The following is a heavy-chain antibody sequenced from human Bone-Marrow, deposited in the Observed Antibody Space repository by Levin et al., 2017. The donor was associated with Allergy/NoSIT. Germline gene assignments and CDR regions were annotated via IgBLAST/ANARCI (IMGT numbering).Heavy chain of an antibody. J-gene: IGHJ6*03. CDR3: ARMVGDYDVTFQRYYYYMDV. V-gene: IGHV2-70*11. Sequence: SGPTLVKPTQTLTLTCTFSGFSLSTSGMCVSWIRQPPGKALEWLARIDWDDDKYYDTSLKTRLTVSKDTSKNQVVLTMTHMDPVDTATYYCARMVGDYDVTFQRYYYYMDVWGKGTTVTVSS. D-gene: IGHD4-17*01. CDR2: IDWDDDK. CDR1: GFSLSTSGMC.